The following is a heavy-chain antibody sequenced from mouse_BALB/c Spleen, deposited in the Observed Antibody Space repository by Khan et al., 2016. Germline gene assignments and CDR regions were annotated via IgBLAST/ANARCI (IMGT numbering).Heavy chain of an antibody. Sequence: EVKLEESGGGLVQPGGSMKLSCVASGFTFSSYWMSWVRQSPEKGLEWVAEIRLKSDNYATHYAESVKGKFTIPRDDSKSRLYLQMNSLRAEDTGIYYCTFYDGYYVWFAYWGQGTLVTVSA. V-gene: IGHV6-6*02. D-gene: IGHD2-3*01. CDR3: TFYDGYYVWFAY. CDR1: GFTFSSYW. CDR2: IRLKSDNYAT. J-gene: IGHJ3*01.